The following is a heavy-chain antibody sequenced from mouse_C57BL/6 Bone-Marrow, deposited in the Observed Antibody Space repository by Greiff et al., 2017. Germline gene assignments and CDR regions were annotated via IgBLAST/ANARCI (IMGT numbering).Heavy chain of an antibody. D-gene: IGHD2-5*01. Sequence: EVQLVESGGDLVKPGGSLKLSCAASGFTFSSYGMSWVRQTPDKRLEWVATISSGGSYTYYPDSVKGRFTISRDNAKNTLYLQMSSLKSEDTAMYDCARRTDSNYYFDYWGQGTTLTVSS. V-gene: IGHV5-6*01. CDR3: ARRTDSNYYFDY. CDR1: GFTFSSYG. CDR2: ISSGGSYT. J-gene: IGHJ2*01.